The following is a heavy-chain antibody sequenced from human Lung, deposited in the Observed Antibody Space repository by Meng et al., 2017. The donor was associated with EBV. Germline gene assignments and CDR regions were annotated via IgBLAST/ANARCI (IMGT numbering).Heavy chain of an antibody. CDR3: ALFTRSWFDP. J-gene: IGHJ5*02. D-gene: IGHD2-2*01. CDR2: IYWDDDK. CDR1: GFSLSTSEVG. Sequence: QIPLKGSGPTLVKPPQTLTLTCTFSGFSLSTSEVGVGWIRQPPGKALEWLAVIYWDDDKRYSPSLKSRLTITKDTSKNQVVLTLTNMDPVDTATYYCALFTRSWFDPWGQGTLVTVSS. V-gene: IGHV2-5*02.